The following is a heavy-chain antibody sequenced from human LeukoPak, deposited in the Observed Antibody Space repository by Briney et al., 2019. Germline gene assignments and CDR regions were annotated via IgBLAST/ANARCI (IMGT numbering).Heavy chain of an antibody. CDR1: GGSMSNYY. D-gene: IGHD3-10*01. CDR3: ARATGYYYGSGNDY. J-gene: IGHJ4*02. V-gene: IGHV4-59*01. CDR2: IYYNGNT. Sequence: SETLSLTCTIYGGSMSNYYCNWIRQPPGKGLEWIGYIYYNGNTNYNPSLKSRLTMSVDTSKNQLSLKLTSVTAADTAIYYCARATGYYYGSGNDYWGQGTLVTVSS.